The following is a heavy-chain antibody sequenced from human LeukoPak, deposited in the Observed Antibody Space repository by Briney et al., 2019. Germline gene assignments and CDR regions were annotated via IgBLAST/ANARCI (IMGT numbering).Heavy chain of an antibody. CDR3: AKDRDGYNGNFDY. J-gene: IGHJ4*02. CDR1: GFTFDDYA. CDR2: ISWNSGAI. V-gene: IGHV3-9*01. Sequence: PGGSLRFSCATSGFTFDDYAMHWVRQTPGKGLEWVSGISWNSGAIGYADSVKGRFTISRDNAKNSLYLQMNSLRAEDTALYYCAKDRDGYNGNFDYWGQGNLVTVSS. D-gene: IGHD5-24*01.